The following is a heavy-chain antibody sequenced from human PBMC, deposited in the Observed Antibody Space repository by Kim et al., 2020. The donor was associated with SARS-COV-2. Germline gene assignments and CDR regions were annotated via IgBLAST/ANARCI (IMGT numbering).Heavy chain of an antibody. J-gene: IGHJ5*02. CDR1: GGTFSSYA. CDR2: IIPIFGTA. CDR3: ARVGPAKDVVVVVAATPGSNGMDA. V-gene: IGHV1-69*13. D-gene: IGHD2-15*01. Sequence: SVKVSCKASGGTFSSYAISWVRQAPGQGLEWMGVIIPIFGTANYAQKFQGRVTITADESTSTAYMELSSLRSEDTAVYYCARVGPAKDVVVVVAATPGSNGMDAWGQGTMVTVSS.